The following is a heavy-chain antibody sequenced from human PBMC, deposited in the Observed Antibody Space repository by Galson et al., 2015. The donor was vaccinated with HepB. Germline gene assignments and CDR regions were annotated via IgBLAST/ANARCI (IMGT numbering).Heavy chain of an antibody. D-gene: IGHD3-16*01. J-gene: IGHJ5*02. V-gene: IGHV3-66*01. CDR3: ARGGFMVFDP. CDR1: GFTVGGNY. Sequence: SLRLSCAASGFTVGGNYTSWVRQAPGKGLEWVSVIYNDAGTFYADSVKGRFTISRDNSRNTLYLQMNSLRAEDTAVYYCARGGFMVFDPWGQGTLVTVSS. CDR2: IYNDAGT.